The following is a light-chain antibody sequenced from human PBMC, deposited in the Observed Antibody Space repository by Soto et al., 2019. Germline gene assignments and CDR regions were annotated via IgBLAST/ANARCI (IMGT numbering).Light chain of an antibody. J-gene: IGKJ1*01. CDR3: QHYNNWPPWT. Sequence: EIVMTQSPATLSVSPGERATLSCRASQSVSSYLAWYQQKPGQAPRLLIYGASTRATDIPARFSGSGSGTEFTLTINSLQSEDFAVYYCQHYNNWPPWTFGQGTKVDI. CDR1: QSVSSY. V-gene: IGKV3-15*01. CDR2: GAS.